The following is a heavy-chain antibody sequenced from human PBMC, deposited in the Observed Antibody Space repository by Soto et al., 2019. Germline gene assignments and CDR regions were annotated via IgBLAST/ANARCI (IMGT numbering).Heavy chain of an antibody. J-gene: IGHJ6*02. CDR3: ARLRYFDWLLTYYYYGMDV. D-gene: IGHD3-9*01. Sequence: SETLSLTCAVSGYSISSGYYWSWIRQPPGKGLEWIGEINHSGSTNYNPSLKSRVTISVDTSKNQFSLKLSSVTAADTAVYYCARLRYFDWLLTYYYYGMDVWGQGTTVTVSS. CDR1: GYSISSGYY. V-gene: IGHV4-34*01. CDR2: INHSGST.